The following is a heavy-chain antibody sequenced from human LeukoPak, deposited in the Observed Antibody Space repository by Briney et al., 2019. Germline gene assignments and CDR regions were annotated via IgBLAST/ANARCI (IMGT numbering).Heavy chain of an antibody. CDR3: ARDHYDSTGRYYYYMNV. CDR2: IYTSGST. CDR1: GYSISSGYY. D-gene: IGHD3-22*01. Sequence: SETLSLTCTVSGYSISSGYYWGWIRQPPGKGLEWIGGIYTSGSTHYNPSLKSRVTMSVDTSKNQFSLKLSSVTAADTAVYYCARDHYDSTGRYYYYMNVWGKGTTVTVSS. J-gene: IGHJ6*03. V-gene: IGHV4-38-2*02.